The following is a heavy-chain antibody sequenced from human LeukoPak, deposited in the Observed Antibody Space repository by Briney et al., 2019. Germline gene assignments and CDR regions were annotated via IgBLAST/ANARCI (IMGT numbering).Heavy chain of an antibody. V-gene: IGHV4-59*08. CDR1: GGSISSYY. Sequence: PSETLSLTCTVSGGSISSYYWSWIRQPPGKGLEWIGYIYYSGSTNYNPSLKSRVTISVDTSKNQFSLKLSSVTAADTAVYYCARRVSVAGLVYFDYWGQGTLVTVSS. D-gene: IGHD6-19*01. CDR3: ARRVSVAGLVYFDY. CDR2: IYYSGST. J-gene: IGHJ4*02.